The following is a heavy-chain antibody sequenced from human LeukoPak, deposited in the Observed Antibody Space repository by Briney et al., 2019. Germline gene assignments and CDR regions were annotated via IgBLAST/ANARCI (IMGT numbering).Heavy chain of an antibody. V-gene: IGHV1-18*01. CDR1: GYTFTSYG. D-gene: IGHD3-3*01. CDR2: ISAYNGNT. CDR3: ARGWEWLTRRHTWFDP. J-gene: IGHJ5*02. Sequence: ASVKVSSKASGYTFTSYGISWVRQAPGQGLEWMGWISAYNGNTNYAQKLQGRVTMTTDTSTSTAYMELRSLRSDDTAVYYCARGWEWLTRRHTWFDPWGQGTLVTVSS.